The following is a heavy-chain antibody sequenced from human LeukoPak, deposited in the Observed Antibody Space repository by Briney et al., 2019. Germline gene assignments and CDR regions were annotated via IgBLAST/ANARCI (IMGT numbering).Heavy chain of an antibody. CDR2: IIPIFGTA. J-gene: IGHJ4*02. CDR3: ARSHYYDSSGYYYVFDY. D-gene: IGHD3-22*01. V-gene: IGHV1-69*05. CDR1: GGTFSSYA. Sequence: RASVKVSCKASGGTFSSYAISWVRQAPGQGLEWMGRIIPIFGTANYAQKFQGRVTITTDESTSTAYMELSSLRSEDTAVYYCARSHYYDSSGYYYVFDYWGQGTLVTVSS.